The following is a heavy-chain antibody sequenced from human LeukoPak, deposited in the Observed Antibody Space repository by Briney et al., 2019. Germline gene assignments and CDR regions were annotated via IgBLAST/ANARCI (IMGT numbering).Heavy chain of an antibody. CDR2: ISGSGGST. V-gene: IGHV3-23*01. CDR3: ARLYSSTWENYFDY. J-gene: IGHJ4*02. Sequence: PGGSLRLSCAASGFTVSSNYMSWVRQAPGKGLEWVSGISGSGGSTYYADSVKGRFTISRDNSKNTLYVQMNSLRAEDTAVYYCARLYSSTWENYFDYWGQGTLVTVSS. CDR1: GFTVSSNY. D-gene: IGHD6-13*01.